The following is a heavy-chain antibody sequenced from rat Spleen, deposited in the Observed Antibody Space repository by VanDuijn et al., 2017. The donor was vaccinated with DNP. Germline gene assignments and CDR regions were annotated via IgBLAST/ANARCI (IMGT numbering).Heavy chain of an antibody. CDR1: GFNFNDYW. J-gene: IGHJ1*01. CDR3: ARKSFKGWFFDF. CDR2: INKDSSTT. D-gene: IGHD1-3*01. Sequence: EVKLVESGGGLVQPGRSLKLSCAASGFNFNDYWMAWVRQAPGKGLEWIGEINKDSSTTNSSPSLRERFTISRDNAQNRLYLQMSKVGSDDTAIYYCARKSFKGWFFDFWGPGTMVTVSS. V-gene: IGHV4-2*01.